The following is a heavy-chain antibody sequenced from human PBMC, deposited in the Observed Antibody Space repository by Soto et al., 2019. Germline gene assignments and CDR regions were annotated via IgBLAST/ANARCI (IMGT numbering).Heavy chain of an antibody. V-gene: IGHV3-23*01. CDR3: AKDPPPDCSGGSCYSGDFDY. Sequence: GGSLRLSCAASGFTFSSYAMSWVRQAPGKGLEWVSAISGSGGSTYYADSVKGRFTISRDNSKNTLYLQMNSLRAEDTAVYYCAKDPPPDCSGGSCYSGDFDYWGQGTLVTVSS. J-gene: IGHJ4*02. CDR2: ISGSGGST. CDR1: GFTFSSYA. D-gene: IGHD2-15*01.